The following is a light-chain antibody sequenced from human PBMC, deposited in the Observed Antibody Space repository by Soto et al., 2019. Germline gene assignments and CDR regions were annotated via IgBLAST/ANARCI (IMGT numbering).Light chain of an antibody. V-gene: IGLV2-8*01. CDR2: EVT. Sequence: QSVLTQPPSASGSPGQSVTISCTGTSSDVGAYDYVFWYQHHPGRAPKLIISEVTKRPSGVPDRFSGSKSGNTASLTVSGLQADDEAEYYCSSYAGGNAGGDNYVIXGXXXXLTVL. CDR3: SSYAGGNAGGDNYVI. CDR1: SSDVGAYDY. J-gene: IGLJ2*01.